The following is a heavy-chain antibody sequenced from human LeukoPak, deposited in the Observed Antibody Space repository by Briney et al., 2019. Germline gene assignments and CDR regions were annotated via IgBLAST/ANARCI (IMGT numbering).Heavy chain of an antibody. CDR1: GGTFSSYA. J-gene: IGHJ4*02. CDR2: IIPILGIA. CDR3: ARGPYDSSGPGGDY. D-gene: IGHD3-22*01. Sequence: SVKVSCKASGGTFSSYAISWVRRAPGQGLEWMGRIIPILGIANYAQKFQGRVTITADKSTSTAYMELSSLRSEDTAVYYCARGPYDSSGPGGDYWGQGTLVTVSS. V-gene: IGHV1-69*04.